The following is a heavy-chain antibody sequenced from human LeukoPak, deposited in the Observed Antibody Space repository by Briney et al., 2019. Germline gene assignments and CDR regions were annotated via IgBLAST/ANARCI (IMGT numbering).Heavy chain of an antibody. CDR3: ARDAVDTANAV. D-gene: IGHD5-18*01. J-gene: IGHJ6*02. Sequence: GGSLRLSCAASGFTFTTYWMHWVRQAPGKGLVWVSHINSDGSITSYADSVKGRFTISRDNAKNTLYLQMNSLGAEDTAVYYCARDAVDTANAVWGQGTTVTVSS. V-gene: IGHV3-74*01. CDR1: GFTFTTYW. CDR2: INSDGSIT.